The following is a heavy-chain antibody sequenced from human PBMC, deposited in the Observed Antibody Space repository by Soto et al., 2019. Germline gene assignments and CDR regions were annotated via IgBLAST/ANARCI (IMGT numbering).Heavy chain of an antibody. CDR2: IYHSGST. CDR1: GGSISSGGYS. D-gene: IGHD1-26*01. V-gene: IGHV4-30-2*01. CDR3: ARQYSGSYWGTFDY. J-gene: IGHJ4*02. Sequence: SETLSLTCAVSGGSISSGGYSWSWIRQPPGKGLEWIGYIYHSGSTYYNPSLKSRVTISVDRSKNQFSLKLSSVTAADTAVYYCARQYSGSYWGTFDYWGQGTLVPVSS.